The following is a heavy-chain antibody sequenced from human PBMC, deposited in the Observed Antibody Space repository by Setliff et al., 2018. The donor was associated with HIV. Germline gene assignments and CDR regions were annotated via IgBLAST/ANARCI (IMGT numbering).Heavy chain of an antibody. V-gene: IGHV3-53*01. J-gene: IGHJ6*02. Sequence: PGGSLRLSCAASGFTVSSSYMSWVRQAPGKGLEWVSVIYSGGSTYYADSVKGRFTISRDNSKNTLYLQMNSLRAEDTAVYYCARDLPDPLYYYGMDVWGQGTTVTVSS. CDR3: ARDLPDPLYYYGMDV. CDR2: IYSGGST. CDR1: GFTVSSSY.